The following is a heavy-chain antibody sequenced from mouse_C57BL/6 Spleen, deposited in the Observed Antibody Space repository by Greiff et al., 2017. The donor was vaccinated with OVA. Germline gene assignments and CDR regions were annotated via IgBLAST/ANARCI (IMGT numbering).Heavy chain of an antibody. D-gene: IGHD2-13*01. V-gene: IGHV1-15*01. CDR2: IDPETGGT. Sequence: QVQLQQSGAELVRPGASVTLSCKASGYTFTDYEMHWVKQTPVHGLEWIGAIDPETGGTAYNQKFKGKAILTAEKSSSTAYMELRSLTSEDSAVYYCTRGLHQAWFAYWGQGTLVTVSA. CDR1: GYTFTDYE. CDR3: TRGLHQAWFAY. J-gene: IGHJ3*01.